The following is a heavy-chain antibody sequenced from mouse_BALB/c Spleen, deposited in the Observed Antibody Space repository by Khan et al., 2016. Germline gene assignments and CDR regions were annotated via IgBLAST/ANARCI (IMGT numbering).Heavy chain of an antibody. CDR2: ISSGSSTI. CDR1: GFTFSSFG. J-gene: IGHJ4*01. V-gene: IGHV5-17*02. Sequence: EVGLVESGGGLVQPGGSRKLSCAASGFTFSSFGMHWVRQAPEKGLEWVAYISSGSSTIYYADTVKGRFTISRDNPKNTLFLQMTSLRSEDTAMYYCARYYRYDYAMDYWGQGTSVTVSS. D-gene: IGHD2-14*01. CDR3: ARYYRYDYAMDY.